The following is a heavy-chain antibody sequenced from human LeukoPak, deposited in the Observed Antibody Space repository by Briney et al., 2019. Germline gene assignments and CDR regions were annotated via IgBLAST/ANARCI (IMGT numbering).Heavy chain of an antibody. D-gene: IGHD6-6*01. CDR1: GGSISSSSYF. J-gene: IGHJ4*02. Sequence: SVTLSLTCTVSGGSISSSSYFWAWIRQPPGKGLEWIGCIYYSVSTYYNPSLMSRVTISVDTSKNQFSLKLSSVTAADTAVYYCARHGYGSSSEVRYWGQGTLVTVSS. CDR2: IYYSVST. V-gene: IGHV4-39*01. CDR3: ARHGYGSSSEVRY.